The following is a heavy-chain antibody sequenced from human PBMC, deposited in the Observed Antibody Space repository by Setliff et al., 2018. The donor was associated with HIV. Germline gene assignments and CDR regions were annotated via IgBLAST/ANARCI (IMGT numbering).Heavy chain of an antibody. CDR2: VIPVFGTG. D-gene: IGHD3-3*01. Sequence: PSVKVSCKVSGGTFSDYAVTWVRQAPGQGLEWMGGVIPVFGTGNYAQKFQGRVTITTDESTRTAYMELRSLRSEDTAVYYCARVPSPFVQEGYFDDWGQGTLVTVSS. V-gene: IGHV1-69*05. J-gene: IGHJ4*01. CDR1: GGTFSDYA. CDR3: ARVPSPFVQEGYFDD.